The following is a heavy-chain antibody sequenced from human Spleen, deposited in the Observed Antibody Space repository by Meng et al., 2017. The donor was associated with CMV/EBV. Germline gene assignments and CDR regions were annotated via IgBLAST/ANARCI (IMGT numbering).Heavy chain of an antibody. Sequence: GYTFSRYYIHWVRQAPGQGLECMGIINPRGDSTTYAQKFQGRLAMTRDTSTSTFYVELSSLRSEDTAVYYCARIAPGVGANPSYFDYWGQGTLVTVSS. V-gene: IGHV1-46*01. D-gene: IGHD1-26*01. CDR2: INPRGDST. J-gene: IGHJ4*02. CDR1: GYTFSRYY. CDR3: ARIAPGVGANPSYFDY.